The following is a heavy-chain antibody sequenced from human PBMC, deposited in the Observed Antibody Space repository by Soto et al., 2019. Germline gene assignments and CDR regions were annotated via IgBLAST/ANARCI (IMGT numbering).Heavy chain of an antibody. D-gene: IGHD1-1*01. CDR1: GGYINSYY. J-gene: IGHJ4*02. CDR3: ARGVSWNAGLFDY. CDR2: IYYSGST. V-gene: IGHV4-59*01. Sequence: SETLSLTCTVSGGYINSYYLSWIRTPPGKALEWIAYIYYSGSTDYNPSLKSRVTISVDTSKNQFSLKLSSVTAADTALYYCARGVSWNAGLFDYWGQGTLVTVSS.